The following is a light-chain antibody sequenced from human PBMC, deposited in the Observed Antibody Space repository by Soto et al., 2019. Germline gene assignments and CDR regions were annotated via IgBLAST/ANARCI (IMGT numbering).Light chain of an antibody. CDR3: MQGTHWPLT. CDR2: HVS. J-gene: IGKJ4*01. CDR1: QSLVYSDGNTY. Sequence: DVVMTQSPISLPVTLGQPASISCKSSQSLVYSDGNTYLNWFHQRPGQPPRRLIYHVSNRDSGVPDRFSGSGSGTDFTLKISRVEAEDVGVYFCMQGTHWPLTFGGGTKVEIK. V-gene: IGKV2-30*01.